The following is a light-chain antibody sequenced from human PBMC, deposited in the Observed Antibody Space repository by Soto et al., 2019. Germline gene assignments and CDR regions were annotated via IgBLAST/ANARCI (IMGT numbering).Light chain of an antibody. CDR1: STDVGGYNY. J-gene: IGLJ1*01. CDR3: SSYTSSTTFV. V-gene: IGLV2-14*03. CDR2: DVS. Sequence: QSVLTQPASVSGSPGQSITISCTGTSTDVGGYNYVSWYQHHPGKAPKLMISDVSDRPSGVSNRFSGSKSGNTASLTISGLQAEDEADYYCSSYTSSTTFVFGTGTKVTVL.